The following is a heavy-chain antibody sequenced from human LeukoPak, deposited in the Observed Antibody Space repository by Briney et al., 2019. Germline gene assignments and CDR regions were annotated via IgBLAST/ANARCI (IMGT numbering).Heavy chain of an antibody. V-gene: IGHV1-69*05. D-gene: IGHD1-26*01. CDR1: GGTFSSYA. J-gene: IGHJ4*02. CDR3: ARDLGANNRFDY. Sequence: SVKVSCKASGGTFSSYAISWVRQAPAQGLEWVGGVIPIFGTANYAQKFQGRVTITTDESTSTAYMELSSLRSEDTAVYYWARDLGANNRFDYWGQGTLVTVSS. CDR2: VIPIFGTA.